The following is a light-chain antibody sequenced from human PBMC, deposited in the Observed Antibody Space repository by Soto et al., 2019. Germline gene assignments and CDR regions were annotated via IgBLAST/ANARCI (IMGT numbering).Light chain of an antibody. CDR1: SSDIGGYNF. J-gene: IGLJ1*01. V-gene: IGLV2-14*03. CDR2: GVS. Sequence: QSVLTQPASVSGSPGQSITISCTGTSSDIGGYNFVSWYQHHPGKAPRLMIFGVSDRPSGVSDRFSGSKSGNTASLTISGLQAEDEADYYCSSYISSSTPYVFGTETKVTVL. CDR3: SSYISSSTPYV.